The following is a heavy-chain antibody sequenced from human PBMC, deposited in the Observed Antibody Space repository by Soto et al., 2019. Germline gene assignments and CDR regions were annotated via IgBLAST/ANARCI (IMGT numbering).Heavy chain of an antibody. J-gene: IGHJ4*02. CDR1: GFTFDDYA. CDR3: AKDYDFWSGCFDY. V-gene: IGHV3-9*01. D-gene: IGHD3-3*01. Sequence: EVQLVESGGGLVQPGRSLRLSCAASGFTFDDYAMHWVRQAAGEGLEWVSGISWNSGTIGYAASVRGRFTISRDNAKNSLYLQMNSLRAEDTALYYCAKDYDFWSGCFDYWGQGTLVTVSS. CDR2: ISWNSGTI.